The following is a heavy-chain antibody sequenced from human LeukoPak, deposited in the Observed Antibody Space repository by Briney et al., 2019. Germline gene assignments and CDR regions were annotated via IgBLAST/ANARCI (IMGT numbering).Heavy chain of an antibody. CDR2: IKQDGSEK. CDR1: GFTFSSYW. D-gene: IGHD2-15*01. Sequence: GGSLRLSCAASGFTFSSYWMSWVRQAPGKGLEWVANIKQDGSEKYYVDSVKGRFTISRDNAKNSLYLQMNSLRAEDTAVYYCARDYLRISTKPGGFDPWGQGTLVTVSS. CDR3: ARDYLRISTKPGGFDP. V-gene: IGHV3-7*01. J-gene: IGHJ5*02.